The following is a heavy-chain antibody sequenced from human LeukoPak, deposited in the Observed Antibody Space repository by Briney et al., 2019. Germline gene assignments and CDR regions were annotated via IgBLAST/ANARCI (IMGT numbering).Heavy chain of an antibody. CDR3: AELGITMIGGV. J-gene: IGHJ6*04. CDR2: ISSSGSTI. Sequence: GGSLRLSCAASGFIFSSYSMDWVRQAPGKGLEWVSYISSSGSTIYYADSVKGRFTISRDNAKSSLYLQMNSLRAEDTAVYYCAELGITMIGGVWGKGTTVTISS. CDR1: GFIFSSYS. V-gene: IGHV3-48*03. D-gene: IGHD3-10*02.